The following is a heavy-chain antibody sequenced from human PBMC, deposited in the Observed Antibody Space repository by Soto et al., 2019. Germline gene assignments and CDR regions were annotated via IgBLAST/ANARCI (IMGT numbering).Heavy chain of an antibody. CDR2: ISYSGGNT. D-gene: IGHD3-22*01. CDR1: GFTCSSFG. CDR3: AKNPGYYYDSTGYHFDY. J-gene: IGHJ4*02. V-gene: IGHV3-23*01. Sequence: GGSLRLSCASSGFTCSSFGMSWVRQATGKGLEWVSSISYSGGNTYYADSVKGRFTISRDNSKNTLYLQMNSLRAEDTAVYYCAKNPGYYYDSTGYHFDYWGQGTLVTVSS.